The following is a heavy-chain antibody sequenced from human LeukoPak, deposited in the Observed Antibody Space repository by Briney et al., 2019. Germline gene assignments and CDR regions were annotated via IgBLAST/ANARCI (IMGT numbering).Heavy chain of an antibody. CDR2: IYHSGST. D-gene: IGHD6-13*01. CDR3: ARERIAAAGTESFGY. V-gene: IGHV4-38-2*02. CDR1: GYSISSGYY. Sequence: KTSETLSLTCTVSGYSISSGYYWGWIRQPPGKGLEWVGSIYHSGSTYYNPSLKSRVTISVDTSKNQFSLKLSSVTAADTAVYYCARERIAAAGTESFGYWGQGTLVTVSS. J-gene: IGHJ4*02.